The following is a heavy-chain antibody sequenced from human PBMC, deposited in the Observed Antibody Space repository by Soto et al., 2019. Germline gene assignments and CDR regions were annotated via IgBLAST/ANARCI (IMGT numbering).Heavy chain of an antibody. CDR1: GFTFTSSA. V-gene: IGHV1-46*01. J-gene: IGHJ4*02. CDR2: INASGGST. Sequence: ASVKVSCKASGFTFTSSAVQWVRQAPGQRLEWMGLINASGGSTSYAQKFQDRVTMTRDMSTSTVYMELSSLRSEDTAVYYCARDGTYDILTGSHDYWGQGTLVTVSS. CDR3: ARDGTYDILTGSHDY. D-gene: IGHD3-9*01.